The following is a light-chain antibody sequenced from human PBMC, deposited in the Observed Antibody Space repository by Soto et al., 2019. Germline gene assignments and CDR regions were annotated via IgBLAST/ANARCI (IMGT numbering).Light chain of an antibody. CDR2: GAS. V-gene: IGKV3-15*01. CDR1: QSVSSK. J-gene: IGKJ4*01. Sequence: DIMMTQSPATLSVSPGERATLSCRASQSVSSKLAWYQQRPGQPPRLLIYGASTRASGIPARFSGSGSGTEFTLTITSLQSEDFAVYYCQQYDGWPLTFGGGTKMEIK. CDR3: QQYDGWPLT.